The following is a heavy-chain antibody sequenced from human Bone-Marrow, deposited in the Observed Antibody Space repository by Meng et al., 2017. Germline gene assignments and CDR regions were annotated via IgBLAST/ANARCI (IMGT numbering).Heavy chain of an antibody. J-gene: IGHJ4*02. Sequence: ASVKVSCKASGYTFTSYDINWVRQATGQGLEWMGWMNPNSGNTGYAQKFQGRVTITRNTSISTAYMALSSLRSEDTAVYYCARGGIAAAAIDYWGQGTLVTVSS. D-gene: IGHD6-13*01. CDR3: ARGGIAAAAIDY. CDR1: GYTFTSYD. CDR2: MNPNSGNT. V-gene: IGHV1-8*03.